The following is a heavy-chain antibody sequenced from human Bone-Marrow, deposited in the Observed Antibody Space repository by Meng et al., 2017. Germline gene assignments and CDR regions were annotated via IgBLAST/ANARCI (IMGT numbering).Heavy chain of an antibody. CDR1: GFTFRDYE. D-gene: IGHD6-25*01. Sequence: GESLKISCAASGFTFRDYEMNWLRQAPGKGLEWLAYISRSGSDNYYADSVKGRFTISRDNAKNSLYLQMNSLRAEDTALYYCASEGTSSGYDYWGQGTLVTVSS. CDR3: ASEGTSSGYDY. V-gene: IGHV3-48*03. J-gene: IGHJ4*02. CDR2: ISRSGSDN.